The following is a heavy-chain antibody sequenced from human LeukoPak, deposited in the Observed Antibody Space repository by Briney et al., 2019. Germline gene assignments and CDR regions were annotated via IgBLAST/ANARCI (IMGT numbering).Heavy chain of an antibody. CDR1: GFTVSDNY. CDR2: IYSGGST. Sequence: PAGSLRLSCAASGFTVSDNYMSWVRQAPGKGLDWVSVIYSGGSTYYADSVKGRFTISRDNSKNTLYLQMNSLRAEDTAVYYCARNYRAAPPAYFDYWGQGTLVTVSS. CDR3: ARNYRAAPPAYFDY. J-gene: IGHJ4*02. D-gene: IGHD3-16*02. V-gene: IGHV3-66*01.